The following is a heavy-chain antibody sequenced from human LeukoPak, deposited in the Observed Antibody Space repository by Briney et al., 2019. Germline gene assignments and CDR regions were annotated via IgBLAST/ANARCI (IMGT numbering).Heavy chain of an antibody. J-gene: IGHJ4*02. V-gene: IGHV3-7*01. CDR2: IKQAGSDK. Sequence: GGSLRLSCVASGFTFSSYWMSWVRQAPGKGLEWVANIKQAGSDKYYVDSVKSRFTISRDNAKKSLYLQMNSLGAEDTAVYYCARDGGITVAGSTWDYWGQGTLVTVSS. CDR3: ARDGGITVAGSTWDY. CDR1: GFTFSSYW. D-gene: IGHD6-19*01.